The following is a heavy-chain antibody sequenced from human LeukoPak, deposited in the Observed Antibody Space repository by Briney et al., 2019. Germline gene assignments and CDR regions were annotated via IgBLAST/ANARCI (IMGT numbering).Heavy chain of an antibody. V-gene: IGHV3-53*01. CDR2: LYSDSNT. Sequence: PGGSLRLSCAASGFTVITNDMSWVRQAPGKGVEWVSVLYSDSNTKYSDSVQALFTISRDNSNNTLYLEMNSLSPDDTAVYYCARGVEPLAANTLAYWGQGTLVTVSS. D-gene: IGHD1-14*01. J-gene: IGHJ4*02. CDR1: GFTVITND. CDR3: ARGVEPLAANTLAY.